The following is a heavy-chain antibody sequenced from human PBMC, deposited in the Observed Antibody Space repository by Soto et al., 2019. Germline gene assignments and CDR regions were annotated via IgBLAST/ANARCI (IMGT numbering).Heavy chain of an antibody. CDR1: GGSISSSSYY. V-gene: IGHV4-39*01. Sequence: QLQLQESGPGLVKPSETLSLTCTVSGGSISSSSYYWGWIRQPPGKGLEWIGSIYYSGSTYYNPSLKSRVTIPVDTSKNQFSLKLSSVPAAATAVYYCARLQGPEDYYGMDVWGQGTTVTVSS. CDR3: ARLQGPEDYYGMDV. J-gene: IGHJ6*02. D-gene: IGHD2-15*01. CDR2: IYYSGST.